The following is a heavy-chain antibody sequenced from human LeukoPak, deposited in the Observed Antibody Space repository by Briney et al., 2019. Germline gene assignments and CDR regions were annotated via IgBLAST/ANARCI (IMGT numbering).Heavy chain of an antibody. V-gene: IGHV3-30*02. CDR2: IRYDGTSK. J-gene: IGHJ4*02. CDR3: AKDQKYYGSGSYSFDY. D-gene: IGHD3-10*01. CDR1: EFTFTSYA. Sequence: PGGSLRLSCAASEFTFTSYAMHWVRQAPGKGLEWVTFIRYDGTSKYYADSVKGRFTISRDNSKNTLYLQMNSLRAEDTAVYYCAKDQKYYGSGSYSFDYWGQGTLVTVSS.